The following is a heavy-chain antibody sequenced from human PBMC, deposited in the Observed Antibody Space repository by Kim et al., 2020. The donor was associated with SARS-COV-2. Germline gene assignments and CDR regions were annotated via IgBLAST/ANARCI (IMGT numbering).Heavy chain of an antibody. D-gene: IGHD3-10*01. Sequence: TYAPGVKGRVVFSLDTAVSTAYLQISSLEAEDTVVYYCARGTQSFSDFDYWGQGTLVTVSS. V-gene: IGHV7-4-1*02. J-gene: IGHJ4*02. CDR3: ARGTQSFSDFDY.